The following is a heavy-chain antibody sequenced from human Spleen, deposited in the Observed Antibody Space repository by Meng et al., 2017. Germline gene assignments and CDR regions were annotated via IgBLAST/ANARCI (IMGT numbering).Heavy chain of an antibody. CDR2: INPNSGDT. D-gene: IGHD2-2*01. CDR1: GYTFTGYY. CDR3: AREGPLASLQDY. J-gene: IGHJ4*02. Sequence: QGQFVQSGAEVKKPVASVKCACKASGYTFTGYYIHWVRQAPGQGLEWMGWINPNSGDTNYTQKFQGRVTMTRDTSISTAYMELRRLRSDDTAVYYCAREGPLASLQDYWGQGTLVTVSS. V-gene: IGHV1-2*02.